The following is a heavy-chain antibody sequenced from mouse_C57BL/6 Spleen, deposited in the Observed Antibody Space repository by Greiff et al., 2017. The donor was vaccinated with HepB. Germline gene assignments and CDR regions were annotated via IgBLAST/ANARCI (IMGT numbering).Heavy chain of an antibody. D-gene: IGHD2-3*01. Sequence: VKLMESGPGLVQPSQCLSISCTVSGFSLTSYGVHWVRQSPGKGLEWLGVICSGGSTDNNAAFISRLTISKDNSKGQVFFKMNSLQADDTAIYYCARKDGYFAMDYWGQGTSVTVSS. CDR2: ICSGGST. CDR1: GFSLTSYG. CDR3: ARKDGYFAMDY. J-gene: IGHJ4*01. V-gene: IGHV2-2*01.